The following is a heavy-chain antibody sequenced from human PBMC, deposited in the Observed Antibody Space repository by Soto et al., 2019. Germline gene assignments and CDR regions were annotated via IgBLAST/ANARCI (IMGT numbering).Heavy chain of an antibody. CDR1: GFTFSSYE. D-gene: IGHD6-19*01. CDR2: ISSSGSTI. V-gene: IGHV3-48*03. CDR3: ARGGKGYSSGWLYY. Sequence: EVQLVESGGGLVQPGGSLRLSCAASGFTFSSYEMNWVRQAPGKGLEWVSYISSSGSTIYYADSVKGRFTISRDNAKNSLYLKMNSLGAGNTAVYYCARGGKGYSSGWLYYWAQGTLVTVPP. J-gene: IGHJ4*02.